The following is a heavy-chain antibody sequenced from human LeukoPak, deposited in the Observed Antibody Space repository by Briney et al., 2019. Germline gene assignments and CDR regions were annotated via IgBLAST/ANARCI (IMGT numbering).Heavy chain of an antibody. D-gene: IGHD3-16*01. V-gene: IGHV3-66*01. Sequence: GGSLRLSCAASGFTVSSNYMSWVRQAPGKGLEWVSVIYSGGGTYYADAVKGRFSISRDNSKNTLYLQMNSLRAGDTAVYYCARDHYVDAFDIWGQGTMVTVSS. CDR1: GFTVSSNY. CDR3: ARDHYVDAFDI. J-gene: IGHJ3*02. CDR2: IYSGGGT.